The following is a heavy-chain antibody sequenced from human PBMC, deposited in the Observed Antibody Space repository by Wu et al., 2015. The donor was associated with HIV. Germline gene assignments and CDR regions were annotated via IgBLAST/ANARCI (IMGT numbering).Heavy chain of an antibody. CDR1: GFIFSTYG. J-gene: IGHJ5*02. CDR3: AREVCSYSSSCWFDP. D-gene: IGHD6-6*01. CDR2: ISSNSGNT. Sequence: QVQLVQSGTEVKKPGASVKVSCKASGFIFSTYGFSWVRQAPGQGLEWMGWISSNSGNTNYAQKFHGRVTMTTDTSTSTAYMELRSLKSDDTAVYYCAREVCSYSSSCWFDPWGQGTLVTVSS. V-gene: IGHV1-18*01.